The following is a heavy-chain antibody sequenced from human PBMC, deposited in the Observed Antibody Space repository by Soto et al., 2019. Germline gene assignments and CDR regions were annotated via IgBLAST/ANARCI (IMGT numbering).Heavy chain of an antibody. V-gene: IGHV1-18*04. J-gene: IGHJ4*02. CDR1: GYTFNSYG. Sequence: QVQLVQSGAEVKKPGASVKVSCKASGYTFNSYGVSWVRQAPGQGLEWMGWISVYSGNRNYAQRFQGRVTLTTDTSTSTAYMELRSLRSDDTAVYYCARSDETATTGYDFDYWGQGTLVTVSS. CDR3: ARSDETATTGYDFDY. D-gene: IGHD6-25*01. CDR2: ISVYSGNR.